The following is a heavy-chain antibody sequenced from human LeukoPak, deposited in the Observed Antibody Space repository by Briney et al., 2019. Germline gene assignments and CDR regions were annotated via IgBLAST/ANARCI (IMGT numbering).Heavy chain of an antibody. CDR1: GGSFSGYY. J-gene: IGHJ4*02. Sequence: SETLSLTCAVYGGSFSGYYWSWIRQPPGKGLEWIGEINHSGSTNYNPSLKSRVTISVDTSKNQFSLKLSSVTAADTAVYYCPRSSLYDSSGYYFDYWGQGTLVTVSS. D-gene: IGHD3-22*01. V-gene: IGHV4-34*01. CDR2: INHSGST. CDR3: PRSSLYDSSGYYFDY.